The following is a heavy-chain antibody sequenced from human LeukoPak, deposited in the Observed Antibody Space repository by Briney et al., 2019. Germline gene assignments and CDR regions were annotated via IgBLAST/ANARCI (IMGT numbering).Heavy chain of an antibody. D-gene: IGHD5-18*01. Sequence: GGSLRLSCAASGFTFSKHWMHWVRQAPGKGLVWVSRINSDGSSTAYADSVKGRFTISRDNAKNTLYLQMNSLKTEDTAVYYCTRGRGYSYGWIGEKLLDYWGQGTLVTVSS. CDR1: GFTFSKHW. J-gene: IGHJ4*02. V-gene: IGHV3-74*01. CDR3: TRGRGYSYGWIGEKLLDY. CDR2: INSDGSST.